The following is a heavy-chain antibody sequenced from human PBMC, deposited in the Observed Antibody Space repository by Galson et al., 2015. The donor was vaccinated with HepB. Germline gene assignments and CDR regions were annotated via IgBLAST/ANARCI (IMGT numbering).Heavy chain of an antibody. CDR1: GYTFISHA. J-gene: IGHJ5*02. V-gene: IGHV1-3*01. D-gene: IGHD3-16*01. CDR3: ARATLGGNWFDP. Sequence: SVKVSCKASGYTFISHAMHWVRQAPGQRLEWMGWINGGNGNTKYSKKFQGRVTITRDTSASTAYMELSRLRSEDTAVYYCARATLGGNWFDPWGQGTLVTVSS. CDR2: INGGNGNT.